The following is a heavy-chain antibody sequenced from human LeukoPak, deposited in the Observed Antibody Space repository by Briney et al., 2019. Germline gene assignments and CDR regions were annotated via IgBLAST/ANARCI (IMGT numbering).Heavy chain of an antibody. CDR3: ARGSSSSGWSSTVFDY. V-gene: IGHV7-4-1*02. J-gene: IGHJ4*02. Sequence: ASVKVSCKASGYTFTSYAMNWVRQAPGQGLEWMGWINTNTGNPTYAQGFTGRFVFSLDTSVSTAYLQISSLRAEDTAVYSCARGSSSSGWSSTVFDYWGQGSLVTVSS. CDR1: GYTFTSYA. D-gene: IGHD6-13*01. CDR2: INTNTGNP.